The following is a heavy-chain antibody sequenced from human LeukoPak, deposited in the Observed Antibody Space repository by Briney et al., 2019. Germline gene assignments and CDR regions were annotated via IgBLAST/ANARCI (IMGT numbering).Heavy chain of an antibody. CDR2: ISGSGGST. J-gene: IGHJ4*02. CDR1: GFTFSSYA. D-gene: IGHD3-10*01. CDR3: ATDTLLRTD. V-gene: IGHV3-23*01. Sequence: PGGSLRLTCAASGFTFSSYAMNWVRQAPGKGLEWVSAISGSGGSTYYADSVKGRFTISRDNSKNTLHLQMNSLRAEDTAVYYCATDTLLRTDWGQGTLVTVSS.